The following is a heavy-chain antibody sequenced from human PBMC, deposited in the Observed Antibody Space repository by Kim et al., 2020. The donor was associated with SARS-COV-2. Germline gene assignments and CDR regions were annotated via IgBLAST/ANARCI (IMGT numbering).Heavy chain of an antibody. D-gene: IGHD3-16*01. J-gene: IGHJ4*02. V-gene: IGHV1-18*01. CDR2: ISAYNGNT. CDR3: ARDLFIGGPTAGVFFSRYSAYPY. CDR1: GYTFTSYG. Sequence: ASVKVSCKASGYTFTSYGISWVRQAPGQGLEWMGWISAYNGNTNYAQKLQGRVTMTTDTSTSTAYMELRSLRSDDTAVYYCARDLFIGGPTAGVFFSRYSAYPYWGQGTLVTVSS.